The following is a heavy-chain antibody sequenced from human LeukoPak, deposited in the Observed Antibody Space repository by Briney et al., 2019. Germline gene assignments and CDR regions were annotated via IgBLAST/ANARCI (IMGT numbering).Heavy chain of an antibody. V-gene: IGHV3-43*01. J-gene: IGHJ4*02. D-gene: IGHD3-16*01. CDR1: GFTFDDYT. CDR3: ARDNGGPDDY. Sequence: GRSLRLSCAASGFTFDDYTMHWVRQAPGKGLEWVSLISWASTNTYYADSVKGRFTISRDNSRNSLFLQMNSLRAEDTAVYYCARDNGGPDDYWAREPWSPSPQ. CDR2: ISWASTNT.